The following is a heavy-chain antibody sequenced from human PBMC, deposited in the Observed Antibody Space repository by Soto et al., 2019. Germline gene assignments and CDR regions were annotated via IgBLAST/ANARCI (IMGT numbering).Heavy chain of an antibody. CDR2: INHSGST. Sequence: LSLTFAVYGGSFSGYYWSWIRQPPGKGLEWIGEINHSGSTNYNPSLKSRVTISVDTSKNQFSLKLSSVTAADTAVYYCARAPYYYYYGMDVWGQGTTVTVSS. CDR3: ARAPYYYYYGMDV. CDR1: GGSFSGYY. J-gene: IGHJ6*02. V-gene: IGHV4-34*01. D-gene: IGHD2-21*01.